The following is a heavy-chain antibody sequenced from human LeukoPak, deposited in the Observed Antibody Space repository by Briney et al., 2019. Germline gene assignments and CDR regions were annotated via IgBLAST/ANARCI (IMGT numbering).Heavy chain of an antibody. Sequence: SETLSLTCTVSGGSITNYYWTWIRQPPGKGLEWIGYIHYSGSTNYNPSLKSRVTISVDTSKNQFSLKLSSVTAADTAVYYCARDPVSGKRAFDYWGQGTLVTVSS. CDR1: GGSITNYY. CDR2: IHYSGST. CDR3: ARDPVSGKRAFDY. D-gene: IGHD3-16*01. V-gene: IGHV4-59*12. J-gene: IGHJ4*02.